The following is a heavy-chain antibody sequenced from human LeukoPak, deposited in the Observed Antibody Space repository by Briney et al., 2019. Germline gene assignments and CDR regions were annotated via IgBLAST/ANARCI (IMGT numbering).Heavy chain of an antibody. CDR2: IYYSGST. CDR1: GGSISSYY. CDR3: ARDGDDYGDSYYFDY. D-gene: IGHD4-17*01. Sequence: PSETLSLTCTVSGGSISSYYWSWIRQPPGKGLEWIGYIYYSGSTNYNPSLKSRVTISVDTSKNQFSLKLSSVTAADTAVYYRARDGDDYGDSYYFDYWGQGTLVTVSS. V-gene: IGHV4-59*01. J-gene: IGHJ4*02.